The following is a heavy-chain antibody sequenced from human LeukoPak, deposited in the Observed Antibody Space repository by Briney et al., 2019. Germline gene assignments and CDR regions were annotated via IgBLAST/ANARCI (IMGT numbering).Heavy chain of an antibody. CDR2: IYYSGTV. CDR3: ARGWDTGYGYYGMDV. J-gene: IGHJ6*02. V-gene: IGHV4-59*01. CDR1: GGSISSYY. Sequence: PSETLSLTCTVSGGSISSYYWSWIRQPPGKGLEWIGIIYYSGTVNYSPSLKSRVTISVATSNNQFSLNLLFVTAADSAVYYCARGWDTGYGYYGMDVWGQGTTVTVSS. D-gene: IGHD5-18*01.